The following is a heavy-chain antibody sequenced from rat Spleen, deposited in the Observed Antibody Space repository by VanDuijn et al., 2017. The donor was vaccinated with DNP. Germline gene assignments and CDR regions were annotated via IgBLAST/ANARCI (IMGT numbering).Heavy chain of an antibody. CDR2: INTAGST. Sequence: EVQLQESGPGLVKPSQSLSLTCSVTGYSITRSYRWNWIRKFPGNKLEWIGYINTAGSTNYNPSLKSRISITRDTSKNQFFLQVNSVTTEDTATYYCVRLGYYEGSYPNWFAYWGQGTLVTVSS. CDR1: GYSITRSYR. J-gene: IGHJ3*01. CDR3: VRLGYYEGSYPNWFAY. V-gene: IGHV3-3*01. D-gene: IGHD1-12*03.